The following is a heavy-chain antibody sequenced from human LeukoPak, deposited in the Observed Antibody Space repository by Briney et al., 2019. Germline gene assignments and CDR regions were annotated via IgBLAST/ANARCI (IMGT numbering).Heavy chain of an antibody. CDR3: ARDGYNWNDFYYYYYMDV. CDR2: ISSSSSTM. V-gene: IGHV3-48*01. Sequence: GGSLRLSCAASGFTFSSYSMNWVRQAPGKGLEWASYISSSSSTMYYADSVKGRFTISRDNAKNSLSLQMNSLRAEDTAVYYCARDGYNWNDFYYYYYMDVWGKGTTVTVSS. D-gene: IGHD1-20*01. CDR1: GFTFSSYS. J-gene: IGHJ6*03.